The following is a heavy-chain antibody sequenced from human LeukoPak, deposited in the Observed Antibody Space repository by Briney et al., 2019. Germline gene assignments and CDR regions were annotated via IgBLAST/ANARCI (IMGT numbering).Heavy chain of an antibody. V-gene: IGHV4-61*02. D-gene: IGHD3-10*01. Sequence: SETLSLTCTVSGGSISSGSYYWSWIRQPAGKGLEWIGRIYTSGSTNFNPSLKSRVTISVDTSKNQFSLKLSSVTAVDTAVYYCAREKTYGSGTYYNNLFDPWGQGILVTVSS. CDR3: AREKTYGSGTYYNNLFDP. CDR1: GGSISSGSYY. J-gene: IGHJ5*02. CDR2: IYTSGST.